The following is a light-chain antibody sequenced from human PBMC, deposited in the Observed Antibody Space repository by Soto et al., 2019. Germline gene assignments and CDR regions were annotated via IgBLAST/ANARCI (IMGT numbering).Light chain of an antibody. CDR1: QSINDN. J-gene: IGKJ5*01. CDR3: QQYNNWPRVT. Sequence: EIVMTQSPATLSVSPGERATLSCRASQSINDNLAWYQQKPGQAPRLLIYGASTRATGIPARFSGSGSGTEFTLTISSLQSEDFAVYYCQQYNNWPRVTFGQGTRLEIK. CDR2: GAS. V-gene: IGKV3-15*01.